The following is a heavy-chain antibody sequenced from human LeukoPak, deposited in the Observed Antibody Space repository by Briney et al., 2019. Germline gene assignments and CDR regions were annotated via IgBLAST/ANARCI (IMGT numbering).Heavy chain of an antibody. Sequence: ASMKVSCKSSGFTFTDHYIHLVRQGPGQPLEWIGYIGPHSTFTSSPQEFQGRVTMTRDASMSTAYMELTRLTSDDTAVYYCVREGEGPLSKDFDYWGQGTLVTVSS. D-gene: IGHD2/OR15-2a*01. CDR3: VREGEGPLSKDFDY. CDR1: GFTFTDHY. CDR2: IGPHSTFT. J-gene: IGHJ4*02. V-gene: IGHV1-2*02.